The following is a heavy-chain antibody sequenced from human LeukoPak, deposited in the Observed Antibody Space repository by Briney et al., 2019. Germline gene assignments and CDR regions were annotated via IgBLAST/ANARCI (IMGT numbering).Heavy chain of an antibody. CDR1: GFTLSNYS. D-gene: IGHD3-3*01. Sequence: GGSLRLSCAVSGFTLSNYSMNWVRQAPGKGLEWISYISGSGFTIHYADSVKGRFTISRDNAKNSLYLQMNSLRAEDTAVYYCARGNDFWSGSFFDYWGQGTLVTVSS. CDR3: ARGNDFWSGSFFDY. J-gene: IGHJ4*02. V-gene: IGHV3-48*01. CDR2: ISGSGFTI.